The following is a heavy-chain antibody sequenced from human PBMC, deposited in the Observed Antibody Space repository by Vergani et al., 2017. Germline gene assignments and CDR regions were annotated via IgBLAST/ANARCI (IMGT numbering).Heavy chain of an antibody. D-gene: IGHD6-19*01. V-gene: IGHV3-48*01. CDR2: ISSSSSTI. CDR3: ARDSQSQAVAGNTPYWYFDL. Sequence: EVQLVETGGGLIQPGGSLRLSCAASGFTVSRNYMSWVRQAPGKGLEWVSYISSSSSTIYYADSVKGRFTISRDNAKNSLYLQMNSLRAEDTAVYYCARDSQSQAVAGNTPYWYFDLWGRGTLVTVSS. J-gene: IGHJ2*01. CDR1: GFTVSRNY.